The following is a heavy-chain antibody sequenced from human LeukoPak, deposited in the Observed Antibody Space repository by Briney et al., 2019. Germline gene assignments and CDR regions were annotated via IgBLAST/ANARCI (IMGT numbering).Heavy chain of an antibody. D-gene: IGHD3-10*01. V-gene: IGHV4-39*07. CDR1: GGSISSSSYY. J-gene: IGHJ6*03. CDR2: IYYSGST. Sequence: SETLSLTCTVSGGSISSSSYYWGWIRQPPGKGLEWIGSIYYSGSTYYNPSLKSRVTISVDTSKNQFSLKLSSVTAADTAVYYCAREYYGSGRVWGYYYMDVWGKGTTVTVSS. CDR3: AREYYGSGRVWGYYYMDV.